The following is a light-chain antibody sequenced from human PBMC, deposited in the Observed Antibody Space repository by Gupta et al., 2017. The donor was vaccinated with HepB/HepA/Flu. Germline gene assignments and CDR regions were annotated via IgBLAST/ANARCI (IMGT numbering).Light chain of an antibody. CDR2: FDG. CDR1: NIGSKS. Sequence: SYVLTQPPSLSVAPGATARITCGGNNIGSKSVHWYQQKPGQAPVLVIQFDGDRPSGIPERFSGSNYGNTATLSFSGVEAGDEADYYCQVWDTGSDVVFGGGTKLTVL. V-gene: IGLV3-21*04. J-gene: IGLJ2*01. CDR3: QVWDTGSDVV.